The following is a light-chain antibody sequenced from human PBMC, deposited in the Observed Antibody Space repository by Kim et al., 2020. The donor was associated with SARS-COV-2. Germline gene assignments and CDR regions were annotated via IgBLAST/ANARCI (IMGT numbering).Light chain of an antibody. Sequence: EIVMTQSPATLSVSPGERATLSCRASQSISDDLAWYKQKPGQAPRLLIYGASTSATGISARFSGSGSGTEFTLTISSLQSEDFAVYYCQQYSNWPPYTFGQGTKLEI. CDR3: QQYSNWPPYT. CDR1: QSISDD. CDR2: GAS. V-gene: IGKV3-15*01. J-gene: IGKJ2*01.